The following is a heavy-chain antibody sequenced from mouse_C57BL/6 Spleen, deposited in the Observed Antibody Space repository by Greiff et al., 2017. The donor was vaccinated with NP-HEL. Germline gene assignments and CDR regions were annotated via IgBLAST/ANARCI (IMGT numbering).Heavy chain of an antibody. Sequence: QVQLQQPGAELVMPGASVKLSCKASGYTFTSYWMHWVKQRPGQGLEWIGEIDPSDSYTNYNQKFKGKSTLTVDKSSSTAYMQLSSLTSEDSAVYYCARSEFYYYDYWGQGTTLTVSS. D-gene: IGHD1-1*01. CDR2: IDPSDSYT. V-gene: IGHV1-69*01. J-gene: IGHJ2*01. CDR3: ARSEFYYYDY. CDR1: GYTFTSYW.